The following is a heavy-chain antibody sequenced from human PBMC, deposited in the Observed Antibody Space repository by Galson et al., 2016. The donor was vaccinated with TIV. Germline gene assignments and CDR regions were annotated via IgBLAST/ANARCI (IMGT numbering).Heavy chain of an antibody. CDR3: AKDTHPDYCLGGVCYCDAFDS. D-gene: IGHD2-8*02. J-gene: IGHJ3*01. V-gene: IGHV3-9*01. CDR1: GFNFDDYD. Sequence: SLRLSCAASGFNFDDYDMYWVRQAPGKGLEWVSGISWNSNSFGYADSVKGRFTISRDNAKNALFLEMYSLRVEDTAVYYCAKDTHPDYCLGGVCYCDAFDSWGQGTKVTVSS. CDR2: ISWNSNSF.